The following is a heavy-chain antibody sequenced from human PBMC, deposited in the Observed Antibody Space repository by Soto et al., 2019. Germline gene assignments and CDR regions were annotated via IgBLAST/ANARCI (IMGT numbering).Heavy chain of an antibody. CDR1: GFTFSSYS. V-gene: IGHV3-21*01. J-gene: IGHJ4*02. D-gene: IGHD6-6*01. Sequence: GGSLRLSCAASGFTFSSYSMNWVRQAPGKGLEWVSSISSSSSYIYYADSVKGRFTISRDNAKNSLYLQMNSLRAEDTAVYYCAGDRAYSSSVFDYWGQGTLVTVSS. CDR3: AGDRAYSSSVFDY. CDR2: ISSSSSYI.